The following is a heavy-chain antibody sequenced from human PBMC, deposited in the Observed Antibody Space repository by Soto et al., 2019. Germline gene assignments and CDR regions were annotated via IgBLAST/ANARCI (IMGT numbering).Heavy chain of an antibody. D-gene: IGHD3-3*01. CDR3: VRPWRY. CDR1: GYSFSNFD. J-gene: IGHJ4*02. CDR2: MSPKNGDV. Sequence: QVRLVQSGTEVKKPGASVKVSCMVSGYSFSNFDINWVRQATGQGLEWMGWMSPKNGDVGYAQKFQGRVTMTSKHSINTAYMELSNLRPEDTAVYYCVRPWRYWGQGSPVT. V-gene: IGHV1-8*02.